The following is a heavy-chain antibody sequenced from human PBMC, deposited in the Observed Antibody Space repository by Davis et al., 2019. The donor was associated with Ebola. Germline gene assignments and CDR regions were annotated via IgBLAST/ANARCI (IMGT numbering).Heavy chain of an antibody. V-gene: IGHV3-23*01. CDR1: GFTFSNYA. Sequence: GGSLRLSCVAPGFTFSNYAMSWVRQAPGKGLEWVAGTSGKGTSTDYADSVKGRFTVSRDNSKNTLYLQMNSLRAEDTAVYYCARHDYGDSHFDYWGQGTLVTVSS. CDR2: TSGKGTST. D-gene: IGHD4-17*01. CDR3: ARHDYGDSHFDY. J-gene: IGHJ4*02.